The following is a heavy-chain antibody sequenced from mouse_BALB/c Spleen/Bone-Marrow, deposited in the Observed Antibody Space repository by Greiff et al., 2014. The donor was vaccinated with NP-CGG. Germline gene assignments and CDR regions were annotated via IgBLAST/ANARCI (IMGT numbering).Heavy chain of an antibody. D-gene: IGHD1-1*01. J-gene: IGHJ2*01. CDR2: IHNSGVT. CDR3: ARLDGSKGFDY. V-gene: IGHV3-1*02. CDR1: GYSITSGYS. Sequence: EVQLQESGPDLVEPSQSLSLTCTVTGYSITSGYSWHWIRQFPGNKLEWMAYIHNSGVTNFNPSLKSRISISRDTSKNQFFLQLNSVTTEDTATYYCARLDGSKGFDYWGQGTTLTVSS.